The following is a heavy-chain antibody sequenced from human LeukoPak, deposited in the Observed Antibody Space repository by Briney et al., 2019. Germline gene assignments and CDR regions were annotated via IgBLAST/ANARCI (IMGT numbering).Heavy chain of an antibody. J-gene: IGHJ3*02. CDR2: IIPIFGTV. Sequence: SVKVSCKASRGTFSNYVFSWVRQAPGQGLEWMGGIIPIFGTVNYAQKLQGRVTMTTDTSTSTAYMELSSLRSEDTAVYYCARGLRGTMVRGGPRAFDIWGQGTMVTVSS. CDR3: ARGLRGTMVRGGPRAFDI. D-gene: IGHD3-10*01. CDR1: RGTFSNYV. V-gene: IGHV1-69*05.